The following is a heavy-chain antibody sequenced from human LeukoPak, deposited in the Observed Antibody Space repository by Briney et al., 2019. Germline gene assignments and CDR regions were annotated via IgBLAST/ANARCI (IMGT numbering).Heavy chain of an antibody. J-gene: IGHJ4*02. Sequence: PGGSLRLSCAASGFTFSSYSMNWVRQAPGKGLEWVSYISSSSNTMYYADSVKGRFTISRDNAKNSLYLQMNSLRAEDTAVYYCARDRAYYYDTSGSNYWGQGTLVTVSS. CDR2: ISSSSNTM. CDR3: ARDRAYYYDTSGSNY. D-gene: IGHD3-22*01. V-gene: IGHV3-48*01. CDR1: GFTFSSYS.